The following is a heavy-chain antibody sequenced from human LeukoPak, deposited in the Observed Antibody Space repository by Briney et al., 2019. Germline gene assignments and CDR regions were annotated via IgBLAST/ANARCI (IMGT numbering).Heavy chain of an antibody. CDR2: MYYTGST. CDR1: GGSINSHY. Sequence: ESSETLSLTCTVSGGSINSHYLSWIRQPPGKGLEWIGYMYYTGSTKYNPSFQSRVTISAGASNNQFSLRLSSATAADTAVYYCVREVHYGTSWYFDSWGQGMLVTASS. V-gene: IGHV4-59*11. J-gene: IGHJ4*02. CDR3: VREVHYGTSWYFDS. D-gene: IGHD6-13*01.